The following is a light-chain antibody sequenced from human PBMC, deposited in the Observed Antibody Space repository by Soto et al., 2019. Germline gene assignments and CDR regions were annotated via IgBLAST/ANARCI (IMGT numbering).Light chain of an antibody. CDR2: VAS. J-gene: IGKJ1*01. CDR1: QSVSSYY. V-gene: IGKV3-20*01. CDR3: QQYGSSPRT. Sequence: EIVLTQSPGTLSLSPGERATLSCRASQSVSSYYLAWYQQKPGQAPRLLIYVASSRATGIPDRFSGSGSGTDFTLTISRLGPEDFAVYYCQQYGSSPRTFGQGTKVEIK.